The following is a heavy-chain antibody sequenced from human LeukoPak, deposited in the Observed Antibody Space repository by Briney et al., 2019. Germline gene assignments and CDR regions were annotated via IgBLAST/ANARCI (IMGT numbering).Heavy chain of an antibody. CDR1: GFTFRSYA. CDR2: ISGSDGST. D-gene: IGHD3-10*01. CDR3: AKVSKLWFGEPRGDYYYYMDV. Sequence: PGGSLGLSCAASGFTFRSYAMSWVRQAPGKGLEWVSGISGSDGSTYYADSVKGRFTISRDNSKNTLYLQMNSLRAEDTAVYYCAKVSKLWFGEPRGDYYYYMDVWGKGTTVTISS. V-gene: IGHV3-23*01. J-gene: IGHJ6*03.